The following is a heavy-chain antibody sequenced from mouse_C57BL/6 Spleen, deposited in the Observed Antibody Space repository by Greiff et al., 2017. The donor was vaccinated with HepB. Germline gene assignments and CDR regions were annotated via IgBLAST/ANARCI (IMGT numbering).Heavy chain of an antibody. D-gene: IGHD2-4*01. CDR2: IDPTSGGT. CDR3: ARLGTMITTRYFDV. V-gene: IGHV1-72*01. CDR1: GYTFTSYW. Sequence: LVESGAELVKPGASVKLSCKASGYTFTSYWMHWVKQRPGRGLEWIGRIDPTSGGTKYNEKFKSKATLTVDKPSSTAYMQLSSLTSEDSAVYYCARLGTMITTRYFDVWGTGTTVTVSS. J-gene: IGHJ1*03.